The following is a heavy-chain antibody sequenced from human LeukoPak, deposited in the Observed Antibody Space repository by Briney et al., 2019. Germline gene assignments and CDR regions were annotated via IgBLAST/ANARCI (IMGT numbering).Heavy chain of an antibody. Sequence: PGRSLRLSCAASGFTFSSYAMHWVRQAPGKGLEWVAVISYDGSNKYYADTVKGRFTISRDNSKNTLYLQMNSLRAEDTAVYYCAKDRTSGGVMDYWGQGTLVTVSS. V-gene: IGHV3-30-3*01. CDR3: AKDRTSGGVMDY. CDR2: ISYDGSNK. D-gene: IGHD3-16*01. J-gene: IGHJ4*02. CDR1: GFTFSSYA.